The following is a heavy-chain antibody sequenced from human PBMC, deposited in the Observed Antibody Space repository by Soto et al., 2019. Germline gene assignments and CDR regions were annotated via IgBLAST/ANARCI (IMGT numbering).Heavy chain of an antibody. CDR1: GYTFTSYG. Sequence: QVQLVQSGAEVKKPGASVKVSCKASGYTFTSYGISWVRQAPGQGLEWMGWISAYNGNTNYAQKLQGRVTMTTDTATSTVYMELRRLRSDDTAVYYCATANCGGDCYSDNWFDPWGQGTLVTVSS. CDR3: ATANCGGDCYSDNWFDP. CDR2: ISAYNGNT. V-gene: IGHV1-18*04. D-gene: IGHD2-21*02. J-gene: IGHJ5*02.